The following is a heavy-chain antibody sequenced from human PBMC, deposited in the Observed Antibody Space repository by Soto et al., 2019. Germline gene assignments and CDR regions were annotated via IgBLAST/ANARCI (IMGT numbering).Heavy chain of an antibody. CDR3: ARDGCSGSNCWNWFDP. CDR1: GFTFSSYS. CDR2: ISSSSTTK. D-gene: IGHD2-15*01. Sequence: EVQLVESGGGLVQPGGSLRLSCAASGFTFSSYSMNWVRQAPGKGLKWVSYISSSSTTKYYADSVKGRFTISRDNAKNSLYLQMNSLRAEDTAVYYCARDGCSGSNCWNWFDPWGQGTLVTVSS. J-gene: IGHJ5*02. V-gene: IGHV3-48*01.